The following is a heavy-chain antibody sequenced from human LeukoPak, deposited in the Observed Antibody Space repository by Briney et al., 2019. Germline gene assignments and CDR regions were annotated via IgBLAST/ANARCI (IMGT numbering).Heavy chain of an antibody. CDR3: ARASSGWTSLAPPSY. J-gene: IGHJ4*02. V-gene: IGHV3-33*01. CDR2: IWYDGSNK. CDR1: GFTFSSYG. Sequence: PGGSLRLSCAASGFTFSSYGMHWVRQAPGKGLEWVAVIWYDGSNKYYADSVKGRFTISGDNSKNTLYLQMNSLRAEDTAVYYCARASSGWTSLAPPSYWGQGTLVTVSS. D-gene: IGHD6-19*01.